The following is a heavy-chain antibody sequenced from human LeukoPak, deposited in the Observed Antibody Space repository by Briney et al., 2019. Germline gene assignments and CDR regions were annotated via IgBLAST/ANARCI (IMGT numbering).Heavy chain of an antibody. CDR3: ARAPVVPAALFDY. V-gene: IGHV4-31*03. J-gene: IGHJ4*02. Sequence: PSETLSLTCTVSGGSISSGGYYWSWIRQHPGKGLERIRYIYYSGSTYYNPSLKSRVTISVDTSKNQFSLKLSSVTAADTAVYYCARAPVVPAALFDYWGQGTLVTVSS. CDR2: IYYSGST. CDR1: GGSISSGGYY. D-gene: IGHD2-2*01.